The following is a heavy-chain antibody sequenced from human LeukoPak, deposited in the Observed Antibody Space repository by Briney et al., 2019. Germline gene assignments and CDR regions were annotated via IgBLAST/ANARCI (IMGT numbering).Heavy chain of an antibody. CDR2: IYTSGST. CDR1: GGSISSYY. CDR3: ARANWHEYDYNYYYMDV. V-gene: IGHV4-4*07. Sequence: SETLSLTCTVSGGSISSYYWSWIRQPAGKGLQWIGRIYTSGSTNYNPSLKSRVTMSVDTSKNQFSLKLSSVTAADTAVYYCARANWHEYDYNYYYMDVWGKGTTVTVSS. D-gene: IGHD6-6*01. J-gene: IGHJ6*03.